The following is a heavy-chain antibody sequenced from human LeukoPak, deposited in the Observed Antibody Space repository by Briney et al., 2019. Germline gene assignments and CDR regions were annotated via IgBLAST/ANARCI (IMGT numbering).Heavy chain of an antibody. V-gene: IGHV4-30-4*01. CDR1: GGSISSGDYY. CDR2: IYYSGST. J-gene: IGHJ5*02. Sequence: PSETLSLTCTVSGGSISSGDYYWSWIRQPPGKGLEWIGYIYYSGSTYYNPSLKSRVTISVDTSKNQFSLKLSSVTAADMAVYYCARGGLDYGDYVGWFDPWGQGTLVTVSS. CDR3: ARGGLDYGDYVGWFDP. D-gene: IGHD4-17*01.